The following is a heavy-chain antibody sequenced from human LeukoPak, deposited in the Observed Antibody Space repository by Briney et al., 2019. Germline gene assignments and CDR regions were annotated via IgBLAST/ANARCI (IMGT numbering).Heavy chain of an antibody. CDR2: IYYSGST. CDR3: ARQLWFGEHVDY. J-gene: IGHJ4*02. V-gene: IGHV4-39*01. D-gene: IGHD3-10*01. Sequence: SETLSLTCTVSGGSISSSSYYWGWIRQRPGKGLEWIGSIYYSGSTYYNPSLKSRVTISVDTSKNQFSLKLSSVTAADTAVYYCARQLWFGEHVDYWGQRTLVTLSS. CDR1: GGSISSSSYY.